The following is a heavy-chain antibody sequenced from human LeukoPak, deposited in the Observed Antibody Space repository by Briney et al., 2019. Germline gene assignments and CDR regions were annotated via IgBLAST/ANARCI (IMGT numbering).Heavy chain of an antibody. J-gene: IGHJ4*02. V-gene: IGHV4-61*01. CDR1: GGSISSSSYY. CDR3: ARDLVH. CDR2: IYYSGST. D-gene: IGHD3-16*01. Sequence: PSETLSLTCTVSGGSISSSSYYWSWIRQPPGKGLEWIGYIYYSGSTNYNPSLKSRVTISVDTSKNQFSLKLSSVTAADTAVYYCARDLVHWGQGTLVTVSS.